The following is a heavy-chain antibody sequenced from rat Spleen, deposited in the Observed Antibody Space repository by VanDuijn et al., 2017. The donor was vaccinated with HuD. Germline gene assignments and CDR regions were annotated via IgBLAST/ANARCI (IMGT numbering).Heavy chain of an antibody. D-gene: IGHD1-4*01. CDR1: GFTFSYYG. J-gene: IGHJ1*01. CDR3: ARSGEDGYTYYWYFDF. CDR2: ISYDGSRT. Sequence: EVQLVDHGGVLVQPGRSLKLSCAPSGFTFSYYGMHWIRQAPTKGLEWVAFISYDGSRTYYRDSVKGRVTISRDNAKSTLYLQLDSLRSEDTATYYCARSGEDGYTYYWYFDFWGPGTMVTVSS. V-gene: IGHV5-29*01.